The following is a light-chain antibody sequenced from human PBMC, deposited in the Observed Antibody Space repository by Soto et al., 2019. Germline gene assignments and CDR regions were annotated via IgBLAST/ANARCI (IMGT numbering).Light chain of an antibody. Sequence: EILLTQSPGTLSLSPGEIATLSCRASQSVRNNYVAWYQQKPGQAPRLLISGASGRATGIPDRFSGSGSGADFTLTISRLEPGDFAVYYCQQYGSSPYTFGQGTKLEI. CDR2: GAS. CDR3: QQYGSSPYT. CDR1: QSVRNNY. V-gene: IGKV3-20*01. J-gene: IGKJ2*01.